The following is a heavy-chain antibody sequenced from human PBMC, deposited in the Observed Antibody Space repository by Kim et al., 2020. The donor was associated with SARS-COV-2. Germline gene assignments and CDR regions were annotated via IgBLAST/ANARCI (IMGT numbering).Heavy chain of an antibody. Sequence: GKGRFTISEDNSKNTLCLQMNSLRAEDPAVYYCAKDPSSSWYLARYYMDVWGKGTTVTVSS. D-gene: IGHD6-13*01. V-gene: IGHV3-23*01. J-gene: IGHJ6*03. CDR3: AKDPSSSWYLARYYMDV.